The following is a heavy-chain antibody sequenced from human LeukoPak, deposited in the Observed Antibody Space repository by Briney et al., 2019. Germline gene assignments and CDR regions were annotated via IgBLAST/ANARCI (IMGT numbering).Heavy chain of an antibody. D-gene: IGHD3-22*01. CDR1: GYSFTSYW. CDR2: IYPGDSDT. CDR3: ASSEYYYDSSGYPYNYFDY. V-gene: IGHV5-51*01. Sequence: GESLKISCKGSGYSFTSYWIGRVRQMPGKGLEWMGIIYPGDSDTRYSPSFQGQVTISADKSISTAYLQWSSLKASDTATYYCASSEYYYDSSGYPYNYFDYWGQGTLVTVSS. J-gene: IGHJ4*02.